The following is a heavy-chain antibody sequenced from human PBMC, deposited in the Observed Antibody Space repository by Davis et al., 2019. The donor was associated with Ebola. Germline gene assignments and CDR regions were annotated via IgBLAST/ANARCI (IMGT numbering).Heavy chain of an antibody. Sequence: GESLKISCKGSGYSFTSYWIGWVRQMPGKGLEWMGIIYPADSDTRYSPSFQGQVTISVDKSINTAHLQWSSLKASDTAMYYCAIMAPPQAYYYYYGMDVWGQGTTVTVSS. J-gene: IGHJ6*02. CDR3: AIMAPPQAYYYYYGMDV. CDR1: GYSFTSYW. V-gene: IGHV5-51*01. D-gene: IGHD5-24*01. CDR2: IYPADSDT.